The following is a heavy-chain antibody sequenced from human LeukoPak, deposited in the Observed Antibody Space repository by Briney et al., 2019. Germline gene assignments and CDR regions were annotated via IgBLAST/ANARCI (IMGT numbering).Heavy chain of an antibody. CDR2: ISSSGSAI. CDR3: ARDYNFDY. J-gene: IGHJ4*02. CDR1: GFTFSSYG. V-gene: IGHV3-48*04. Sequence: GESLRLSCAASGFTFSSYGMTWVRQAPGKGLEWISYISSSGSAIYYADSVKGRFTISRDNAKNSLYLQMNSLRAEDTAVYYCARDYNFDYWGQGTLVTVSS.